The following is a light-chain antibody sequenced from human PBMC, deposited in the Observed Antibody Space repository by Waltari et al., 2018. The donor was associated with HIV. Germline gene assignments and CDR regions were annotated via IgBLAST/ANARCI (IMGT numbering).Light chain of an antibody. V-gene: IGLV3-25*03. CDR3: QSADSSGTWRV. J-gene: IGLJ3*02. CDR2: KDN. Sequence: SYELTQPPSVSVSPGQTARITCSGDALPDQYAYWYQKKPGQAPLLVIYKDNERPSGIPDRFSGSSSGKTVTLTISGVQAEDEADYYCQSADSSGTWRVFGGGTKLTVL. CDR1: ALPDQY.